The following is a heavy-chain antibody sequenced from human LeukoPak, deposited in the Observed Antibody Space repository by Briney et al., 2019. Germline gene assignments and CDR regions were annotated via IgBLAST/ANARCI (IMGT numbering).Heavy chain of an antibody. CDR3: AREIYCSASSCTGGVFDI. CDR1: GFTVSSNY. D-gene: IGHD2-15*01. Sequence: GGSLRLTCAASGFTVSSNYMSWVRQAPGKGLEWVSVIYSGGSTYYADSVKGRFTISRDNSKNTLYLQMNSLRVEDTAVYYCAREIYCSASSCTGGVFDIWGQGTMVTVSS. J-gene: IGHJ3*02. CDR2: IYSGGST. V-gene: IGHV3-53*01.